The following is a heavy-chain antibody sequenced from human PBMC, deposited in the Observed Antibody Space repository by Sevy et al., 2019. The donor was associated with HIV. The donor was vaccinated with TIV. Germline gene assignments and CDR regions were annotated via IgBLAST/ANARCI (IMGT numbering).Heavy chain of an antibody. D-gene: IGHD3-10*01. CDR3: TIDRAVLRPEYFFDY. J-gene: IGHJ4*02. Sequence: AEVKVSCQASGYTFTRYHIHWVRQAPGQGLEWMGWINPNGGGTDYSEKFQGRVTMTRDTSISTAYMELSRLRSDDSAVYYCTIDRAVLRPEYFFDYWGQGNLVTVSS. CDR2: INPNGGGT. V-gene: IGHV1-2*02. CDR1: GYTFTRYH.